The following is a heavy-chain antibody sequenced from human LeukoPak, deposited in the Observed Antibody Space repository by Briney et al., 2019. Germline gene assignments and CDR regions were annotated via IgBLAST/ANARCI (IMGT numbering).Heavy chain of an antibody. CDR2: IYPGGSDT. CDR3: ARQDGSGIYYFDN. V-gene: IGHV5-51*01. J-gene: IGHJ4*02. Sequence: GESLKISCKGSGYSFTFYWIAWVRQMSGKGLEWMGIIYPGGSDTRYSPSFQGQVSISADKSINTAYLQWSSLEASDTAIYYCARQDGSGIYYFDNWGQGTLVTVSS. CDR1: GYSFTFYW. D-gene: IGHD3-10*01.